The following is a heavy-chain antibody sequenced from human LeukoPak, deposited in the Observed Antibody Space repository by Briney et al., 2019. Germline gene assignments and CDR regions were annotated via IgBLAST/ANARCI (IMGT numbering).Heavy chain of an antibody. J-gene: IGHJ6*02. D-gene: IGHD2/OR15-2a*01. CDR3: ARAHSIASYYYGVDV. Sequence: EPSETLSLTCTVSGGSISSSYAYWGWIRQPPGKGLEWIGNIYYSGSTYYSPSLTSRVTVSVDTSENQFSLKLSSVTAADTAVYYCARAHSIASYYYGVDVWGQGTKVTVSS. CDR1: GGSISSSYAY. V-gene: IGHV4-39*07. CDR2: IYYSGST.